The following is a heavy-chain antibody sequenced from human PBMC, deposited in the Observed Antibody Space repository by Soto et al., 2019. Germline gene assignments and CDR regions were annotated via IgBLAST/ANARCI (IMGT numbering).Heavy chain of an antibody. V-gene: IGHV1-46*01. CDR2: INPSGGST. CDR3: ATDYFYDSSGYYPARFDY. CDR1: GYTFTSYY. J-gene: IGHJ4*02. D-gene: IGHD3-22*01. Sequence: ASVKVSCKASGYTFTSYYMHWVRQAPGQGLEWMGIINPSGGSTSYAQKFQGRVTMTRDTSTSTVYMELSSLRSEDTAVYYCATDYFYDSSGYYPARFDYWGQGTLVTVSS.